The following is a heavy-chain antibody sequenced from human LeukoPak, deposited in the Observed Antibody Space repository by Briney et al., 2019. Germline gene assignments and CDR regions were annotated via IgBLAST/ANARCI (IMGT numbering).Heavy chain of an antibody. V-gene: IGHV3-74*01. CDR2: INSHGSST. Sequence: GGSPRLSCAASGFTFSSYWMHWVRQAPGKGLVWVSRINSHGSSTSYADSVKGRFIISRDTAKNTLYLQMNSLRAEDTAVYFCATALDTAMAYDAFNIWGQGTMVTVSS. CDR1: GFTFSSYW. J-gene: IGHJ3*02. D-gene: IGHD5-18*01. CDR3: ATALDTAMAYDAFNI.